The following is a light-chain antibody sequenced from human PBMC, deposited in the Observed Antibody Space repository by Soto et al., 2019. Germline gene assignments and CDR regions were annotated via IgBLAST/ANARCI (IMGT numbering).Light chain of an antibody. Sequence: QSVRTQPASVSGSPGRSITISCTGTSSDVGGYSYVSWYQQHPGDAPKLMIYHVTNRPSGVSDRFSGSKSGNTASLTISGLQAEDEADYYCSSYTSSTAYIFGTGTKVTVL. CDR1: SSDVGGYSY. CDR3: SSYTSSTAYI. V-gene: IGLV2-14*03. CDR2: HVT. J-gene: IGLJ1*01.